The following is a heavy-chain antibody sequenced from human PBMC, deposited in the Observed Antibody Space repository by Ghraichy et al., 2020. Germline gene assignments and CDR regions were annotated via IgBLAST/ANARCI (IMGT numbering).Heavy chain of an antibody. Sequence: GGSLRLSCAASGFTFSSYGMHWVRQAPGKGLEWVAVIWYDGSNKYYADSVKGRFTISRDNSKNTLYLQMNSLRAEDTAVYYCARDVEQGEFQGSESFYDYIWGSYRYPDNNFDYWGQGTLVTVSS. J-gene: IGHJ4*02. CDR3: ARDVEQGEFQGSESFYDYIWGSYRYPDNNFDY. CDR1: GFTFSSYG. D-gene: IGHD3-16*02. CDR2: IWYDGSNK. V-gene: IGHV3-33*01.